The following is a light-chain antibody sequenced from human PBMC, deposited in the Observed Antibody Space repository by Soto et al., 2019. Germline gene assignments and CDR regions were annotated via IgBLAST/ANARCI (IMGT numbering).Light chain of an antibody. CDR3: QQYNSCSP. J-gene: IGKJ5*01. V-gene: IGKV1-5*03. CDR1: RDIRDD. CDR2: KAS. Sequence: IRMTAAPSSLSASVGASVTITFRARRDIRDDLGWYQQKPGKAPKLLIYKASTLKSGVPSRFSGSGSGTEFTLTISSLQPDDFPTYYCQQYNSCSPFGQGARLEIK.